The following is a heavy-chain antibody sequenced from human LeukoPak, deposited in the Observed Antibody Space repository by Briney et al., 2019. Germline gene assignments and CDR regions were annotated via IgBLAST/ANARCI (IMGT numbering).Heavy chain of an antibody. J-gene: IGHJ4*02. CDR2: ISWDGGST. Sequence: GGSLRLSCAASGFTFDDYTMHWVRQAPGKGLEWVSLISWDGGSTYYADSVKGRFTISRDNSKNSLYLQMNSLRTEDTALYYCAKTLYLRGSYYPPGDYWGQGTLVTVSS. D-gene: IGHD1-26*01. V-gene: IGHV3-43*01. CDR1: GFTFDDYT. CDR3: AKTLYLRGSYYPPGDY.